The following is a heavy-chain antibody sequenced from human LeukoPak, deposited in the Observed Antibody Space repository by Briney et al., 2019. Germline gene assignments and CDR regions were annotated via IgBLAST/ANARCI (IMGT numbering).Heavy chain of an antibody. D-gene: IGHD3-22*01. Sequence: GASVKVSCKDSGGTFSNYAISWVRQAPGQGLEWMGGIIPMFGTANYAQKFQGRVTIIADKSTSTAHMGLSSLKSEDTAVYYCARDVLDYYERSDYVTWGQGTLVTVSP. CDR1: GGTFSNYA. V-gene: IGHV1-69*06. CDR2: IIPMFGTA. CDR3: ARDVLDYYERSDYVT. J-gene: IGHJ4*02.